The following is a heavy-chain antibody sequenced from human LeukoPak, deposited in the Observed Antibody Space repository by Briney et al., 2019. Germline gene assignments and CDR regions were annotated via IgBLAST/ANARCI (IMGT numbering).Heavy chain of an antibody. CDR2: ISYDGSNK. V-gene: IGHV3-30-3*01. Sequence: GGSLRLSCAASGFTFSSYAMHWVRQAPGKGLEWVAVISYDGSNKYYADSVKGRFTISRDNSKNTLYLQMNSLRAEDTAVYYCARVVDSGYPLQNYAFDIWGQGTMVTVSS. J-gene: IGHJ3*02. CDR3: ARVVDSGYPLQNYAFDI. D-gene: IGHD5-12*01. CDR1: GFTFSSYA.